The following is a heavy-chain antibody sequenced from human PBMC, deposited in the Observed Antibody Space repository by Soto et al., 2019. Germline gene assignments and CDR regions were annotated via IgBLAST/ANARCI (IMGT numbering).Heavy chain of an antibody. CDR2: INHSGST. CDR3: ARAHYGDYPYFDY. CDR1: GGSFSGYY. J-gene: IGHJ4*02. Sequence: PSETLSLTCAVYGGSFSGYYWSWIRQPPGKGLEWIGEINHSGSTNYNPSLKSRVTISVDTSKNQFSLKLSSVTAADTAVYYCARAHYGDYPYFDYWGQGTLVTVSS. V-gene: IGHV4-34*01. D-gene: IGHD4-17*01.